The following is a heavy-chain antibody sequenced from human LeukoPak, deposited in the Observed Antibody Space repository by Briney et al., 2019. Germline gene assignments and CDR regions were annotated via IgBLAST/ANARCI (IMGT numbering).Heavy chain of an antibody. Sequence: ASVKVSCKASGYTFTGYYMHWVRQAPGQGLEWMGWINPNSGGTNYAQKFQGRVTMNRDTSISTAYVELSRLRSDDTAVYYCARDEAGGWYYYYYYGMDVWGQGTTVTVSS. CDR3: ARDEAGGWYYYYYYGMDV. CDR1: GYTFTGYY. J-gene: IGHJ6*02. CDR2: INPNSGGT. D-gene: IGHD6-19*01. V-gene: IGHV1-2*02.